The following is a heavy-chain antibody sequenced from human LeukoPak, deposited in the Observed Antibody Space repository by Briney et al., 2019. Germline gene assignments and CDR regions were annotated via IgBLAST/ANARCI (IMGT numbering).Heavy chain of an antibody. CDR3: ARAGGLFDTSSYWYFDL. D-gene: IGHD3-16*02. V-gene: IGHV4-39*07. CDR2: IYYSGST. Sequence: SETLSLTCTVSGGSISSSSYYWGWIRQPPGKGLEWIGSIYYSGSTYYNPSLRSRVTISVDTSKNQFSMKLTSVTAADTAFYYCARAGGLFDTSSYWYFDLWGRGTLVTVSS. J-gene: IGHJ2*01. CDR1: GGSISSSSYY.